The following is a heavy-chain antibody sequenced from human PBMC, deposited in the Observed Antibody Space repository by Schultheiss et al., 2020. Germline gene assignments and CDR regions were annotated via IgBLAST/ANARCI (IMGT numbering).Heavy chain of an antibody. D-gene: IGHD6-19*01. V-gene: IGHV1-46*04. J-gene: IGHJ4*02. CDR1: GYTLTRYY. CDR2: FNPSSGST. CDR3: AKDRSQTVIAVAGMGKRGYFDY. Sequence: ASVKVSCKASGYTLTRYYMHWVRQAPGQGLEWMGIFNPSSGSTYYADSVKGRFTISRDNSKNTLYLQMNSLRAEDTAVYYCAKDRSQTVIAVAGMGKRGYFDYWGQGTLVTVSS.